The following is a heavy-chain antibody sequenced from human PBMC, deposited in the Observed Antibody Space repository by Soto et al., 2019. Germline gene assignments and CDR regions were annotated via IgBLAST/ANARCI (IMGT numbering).Heavy chain of an antibody. J-gene: IGHJ5*02. CDR1: GYSISSSNW. CDR2: IYYSGST. V-gene: IGHV4-28*01. D-gene: IGHD4-4*01. Sequence: SETLSLTCAVSGYSISSSNWWGWIRQPPGKGLEWIGYIYYSGSTYYNPSLKSRVTMSVDTSKNQFSLKLSSVTAVDTAVYYCARNSIGYYSDNWFDPWGQGTLVTVSS. CDR3: ARNSIGYYSDNWFDP.